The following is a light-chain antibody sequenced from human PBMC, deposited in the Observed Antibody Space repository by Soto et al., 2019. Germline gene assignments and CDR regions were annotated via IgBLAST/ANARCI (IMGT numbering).Light chain of an antibody. CDR1: QSISSW. CDR2: AAS. Sequence: DIQMTQSPSTLSAFVGDRVTITCRASQSISSWLAWYQQQPGKAPKLLIYAASSLQSGVPSRFSGSGSGTDFTLTISSLQPEDFATYYCQQSYSTPWTFGQGTKVDIK. J-gene: IGKJ1*01. V-gene: IGKV1-39*01. CDR3: QQSYSTPWT.